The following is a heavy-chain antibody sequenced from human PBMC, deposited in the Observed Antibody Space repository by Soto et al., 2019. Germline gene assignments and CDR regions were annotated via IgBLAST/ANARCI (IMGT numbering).Heavy chain of an antibody. Sequence: QVQLVQSGAEVKKPGASVKVSCKASGYTFTSYYMHWVRQAPGQGLEWMGIINPSGGSTSYAQKFQGRVTMTRDTSTSTFYMELSSLRSEDTAVYYCARSVRHSWNDERNYFDYWGQGTLVTVSS. D-gene: IGHD1-1*01. CDR1: GYTFTSYY. V-gene: IGHV1-46*01. CDR2: INPSGGST. J-gene: IGHJ4*02. CDR3: ARSVRHSWNDERNYFDY.